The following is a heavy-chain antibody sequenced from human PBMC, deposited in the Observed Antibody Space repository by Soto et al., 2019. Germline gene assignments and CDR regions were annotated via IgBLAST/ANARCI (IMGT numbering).Heavy chain of an antibody. CDR2: IYYSGST. D-gene: IGHD1-26*01. V-gene: IGHV4-61*01. Sequence: TVSLTCTVSGGSVSSGSYYWSWIRQPPGKGLEWIGYIYYSGSTNYNPSLKSRVTISVDTSKNQFSLKLSSVTAADTAVYYCARDWDSTGGWFDPWGQGTLVTVSS. J-gene: IGHJ5*02. CDR3: ARDWDSTGGWFDP. CDR1: GGSVSSGSYY.